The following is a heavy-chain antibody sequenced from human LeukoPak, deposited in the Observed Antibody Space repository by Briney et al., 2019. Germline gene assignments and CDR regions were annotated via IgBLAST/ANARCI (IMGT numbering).Heavy chain of an antibody. Sequence: PGGSLRLSRATSGFTFSNSDMNWVRQAPGKGLEWVSSITTTSSYIYYADSVRGRFTISRDNAKNSLYLHMDSLRAEDTAVYYCARSGCPGGSCYLRYSWLDLWGRGTLVTVSS. V-gene: IGHV3-21*01. CDR1: GFTFSNSD. J-gene: IGHJ5*02. CDR3: ARSGCPGGSCYLRYSWLDL. D-gene: IGHD2-15*01. CDR2: ITTTSSYI.